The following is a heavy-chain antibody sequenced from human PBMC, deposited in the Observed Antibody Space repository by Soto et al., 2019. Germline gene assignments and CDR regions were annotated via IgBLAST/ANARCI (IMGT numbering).Heavy chain of an antibody. V-gene: IGHV3-33*01. J-gene: IGHJ4*02. Sequence: QVQLVESGGGVVQPGRALRLSCAASGFTFSSYGMHWIRQAPGKGLEWVAVIWDDGSNKYYAQSVKGRFTISRDNYRHTLYLQMNCQRDEDTAVDYGARQPPDWSYSRGITCLVICFCCWGQGTLVHGSS. CDR3: ARQPPDWSYSRGITCLVICFCC. CDR1: GFTFSSYG. CDR2: IWDDGSNK. D-gene: IGHD2-21*01.